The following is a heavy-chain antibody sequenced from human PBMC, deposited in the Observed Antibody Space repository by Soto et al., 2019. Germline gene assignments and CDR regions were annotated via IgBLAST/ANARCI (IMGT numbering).Heavy chain of an antibody. Sequence: QVQLVQSGAEVKKPGSSVKVSCKASGGTFSSYAISWVRQAPGQVLEWMGGIIPIFGTANYAQKFQGRVTITADESTSTAYMELSSLRSEDTAVYYCARDIVVVVAATGTSYYYYGMDVWGQGTTVTDS. CDR2: IIPIFGTA. CDR3: ARDIVVVVAATGTSYYYYGMDV. V-gene: IGHV1-69*01. J-gene: IGHJ6*02. CDR1: GGTFSSYA. D-gene: IGHD2-15*01.